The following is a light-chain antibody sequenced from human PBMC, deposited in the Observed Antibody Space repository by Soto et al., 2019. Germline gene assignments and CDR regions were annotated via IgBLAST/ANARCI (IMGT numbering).Light chain of an antibody. CDR1: QNINKW. CDR3: QQYNRYRA. CDR2: EAS. V-gene: IGKV1-5*03. J-gene: IGKJ1*01. Sequence: DSQMTQSPSTLSASVGDRVTITCRASQNINKWLAWYQHKPGKAPALLIYEASSLGGGVPSRFSGSGFGTEFTLTISSLQPDDFATYYCQQYNRYRAFGQGTKVDIK.